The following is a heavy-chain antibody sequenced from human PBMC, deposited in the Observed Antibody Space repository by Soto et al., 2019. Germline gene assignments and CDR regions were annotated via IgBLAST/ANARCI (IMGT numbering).Heavy chain of an antibody. V-gene: IGHV3-30-3*01. CDR3: ARDYYKYYDSSGYYRSPAY. CDR2: ISYDGRDK. Sequence: GGSLRLSCAASGFTFSSYAIHWVRQAPGKGLEWVALISYDGRDKDYADSVKGRFTISRDNSRNKLFLQLNSLGAEDTAVYYCARDYYKYYDSSGYYRSPAYWGQGTLVTVSS. D-gene: IGHD3-22*01. CDR1: GFTFSSYA. J-gene: IGHJ4*02.